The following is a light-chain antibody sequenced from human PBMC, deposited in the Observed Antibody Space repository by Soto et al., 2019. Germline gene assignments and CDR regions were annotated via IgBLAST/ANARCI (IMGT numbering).Light chain of an antibody. Sequence: QSVLTQPPSASGTPGQRVTISCSGSSSNIENNYVSWYQQLPGTAPKLLIYRNIQRPSGVPDRFSGSKSGTSASLAISGLRSEDEADYYCAAWDDRLRGHVFGTGTKLTVL. CDR3: AAWDDRLRGHV. V-gene: IGLV1-47*01. J-gene: IGLJ1*01. CDR1: SSNIENNY. CDR2: RNI.